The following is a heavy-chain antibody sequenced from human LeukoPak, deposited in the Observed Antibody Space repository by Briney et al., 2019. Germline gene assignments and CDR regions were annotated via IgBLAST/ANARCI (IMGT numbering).Heavy chain of an antibody. CDR3: ARAARGFLDI. J-gene: IGHJ3*02. V-gene: IGHV4-59*12. D-gene: IGHD5-12*01. CDR1: GGSINSYS. Sequence: KASETLSLTCTVSGGSINSYSWSWIRQPAGKGLEWIGNIYYSGSTYYNPSLKSRVTISVDTSKNQFSLKLSSVTAADTAVYYCARAARGFLDIWGQGTMVTVSS. CDR2: IYYSGST.